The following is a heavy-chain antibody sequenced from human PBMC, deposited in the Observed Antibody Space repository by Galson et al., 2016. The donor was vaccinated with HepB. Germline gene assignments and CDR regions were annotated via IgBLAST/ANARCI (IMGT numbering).Heavy chain of an antibody. J-gene: IGHJ4*02. CDR3: AKGRGSGITAAVGNF. D-gene: IGHD6-13*01. V-gene: IGHV3-9*01. CDR2: IGWNSGYK. CDR1: GFTFDDYA. Sequence: SLRLSCAASGFTFDDYAMHWVRQAPGKGLEWVSAIGWNSGYKAYVDSVKGRFTISRDYAKNSLYLQMTSLRAEDTALYYCAKGRGSGITAAVGNFWGQGTLVTVSS.